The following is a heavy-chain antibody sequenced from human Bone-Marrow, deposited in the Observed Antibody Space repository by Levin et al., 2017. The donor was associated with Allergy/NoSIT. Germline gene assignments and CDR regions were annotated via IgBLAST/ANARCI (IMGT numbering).Heavy chain of an antibody. D-gene: IGHD6-13*01. V-gene: IGHV3-15*01. J-gene: IGHJ4*02. CDR2: IKSKVAGGTT. Sequence: PGGSLRLSCAVSGFTFSNAWMSWVRQAPGRGLEWVGRIKSKVAGGTTDFAAPVKGRFTISRDDSKNTLYLQLNSLKTEDTGVYYCTTEAGSSWYSLGYKGGRFFDFWGQGTLVTVSS. CDR3: TTEAGSSWYSLGYKGGRFFDF. CDR1: GFTFSNAW.